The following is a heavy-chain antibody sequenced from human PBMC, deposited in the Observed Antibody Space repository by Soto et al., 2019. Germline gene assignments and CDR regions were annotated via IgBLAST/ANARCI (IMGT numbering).Heavy chain of an antibody. J-gene: IGHJ6*02. CDR1: GFTFDDYA. CDR3: AKATTTVMHYYYYGMDV. D-gene: IGHD4-4*01. V-gene: IGHV3-9*01. Sequence: ESGGGLVQPGRSLRLSCAASGFTFDDYAMHWVRQAPGKGLEWVSGISWNSGSIGYADSVKGRFTISRDNAKNSLYLQMNSLRAEDTALYYCAKATTTVMHYYYYGMDVWGQGTTVTVSS. CDR2: ISWNSGSI.